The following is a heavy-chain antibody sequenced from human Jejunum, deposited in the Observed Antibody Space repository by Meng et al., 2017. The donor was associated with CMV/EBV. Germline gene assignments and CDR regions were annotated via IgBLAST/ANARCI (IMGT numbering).Heavy chain of an antibody. CDR1: YW. D-gene: IGHD1-26*01. V-gene: IGHV3-74*03. J-gene: IGHJ4*02. CDR3: ARPPSLWDSGNHEPFRL. Sequence: YWMNWVSQAPGKGPVWVAHISSDGTKIKYADSVLGRFTISRDNANNMLYLHMTSLRVEDSAVYYCARPPSLWDSGNHEPFRLWGQGALVTVSS. CDR2: ISSDGTKI.